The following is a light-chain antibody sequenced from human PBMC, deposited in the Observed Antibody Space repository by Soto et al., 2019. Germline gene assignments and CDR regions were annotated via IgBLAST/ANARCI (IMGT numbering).Light chain of an antibody. CDR3: QSYDSSLSSWDMV. CDR1: SSNIGAGYD. CDR2: SNI. V-gene: IGLV1-40*01. Sequence: QSVLTQPPSVSGAPGQRVNISCTGSSSNIGAGYDVNWYQHLPGTSPRLLIYSNINRPSGVPERFSGAKSDTSATLVITGLQYEDEAYYYCQSYDSSLSSWDMVCGGGTKVNVL. J-gene: IGLJ3*02.